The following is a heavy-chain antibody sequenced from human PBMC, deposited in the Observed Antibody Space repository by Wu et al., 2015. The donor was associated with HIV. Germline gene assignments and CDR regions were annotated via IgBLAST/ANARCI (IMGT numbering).Heavy chain of an antibody. CDR2: INPNTGDT. D-gene: IGHD1-26*01. J-gene: IGHJ4*02. Sequence: QVQLVQSGAEVKKPGASVKVSCKASGYTFTGYYMHWVRQAPGQGLEWMGWINPNTGDTNYARKFQGRVTVSRDTSISTAYMELRRLRSDDTAVYYCARDQGGGGTYSNPLDHWGQGTLVTVSS. V-gene: IGHV1-2*02. CDR1: GYTFTGYY. CDR3: ARDQGGGGTYSNPLDH.